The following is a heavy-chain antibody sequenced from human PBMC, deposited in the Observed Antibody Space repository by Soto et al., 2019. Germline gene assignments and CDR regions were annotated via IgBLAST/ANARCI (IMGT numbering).Heavy chain of an antibody. Sequence: QVQLVESGGGLVKPGGSLRLSCAASGFTFSDYYMSWIRQATGKGLECVSYISSSGSTIYYADAVKGRCTISRDNAKNSLYLQMNSLRSEYTAVYYCASGVLAGGSSWYPYTDYWGQGTLVTGSS. D-gene: IGHD6-13*01. CDR1: GFTFSDYY. CDR2: ISSSGSTI. CDR3: ASGVLAGGSSWYPYTDY. J-gene: IGHJ4*02. V-gene: IGHV3-11*01.